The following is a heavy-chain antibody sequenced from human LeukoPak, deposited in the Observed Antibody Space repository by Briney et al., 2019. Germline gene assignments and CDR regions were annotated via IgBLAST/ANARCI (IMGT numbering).Heavy chain of an antibody. Sequence: GGSLRLSCAASGFTFSNAWMSWVRQAPGKGLKWVGRIKSKTDGGTTDYAAPVKGRFTISRDDSKNTLYLQMNSLKTEDTAVYYCTTRRGYSYGSPHYWGQGTLVTVSS. CDR2: IKSKTDGGTT. CDR1: GFTFSNAW. CDR3: TTRRGYSYGSPHY. D-gene: IGHD5-18*01. V-gene: IGHV3-15*01. J-gene: IGHJ4*02.